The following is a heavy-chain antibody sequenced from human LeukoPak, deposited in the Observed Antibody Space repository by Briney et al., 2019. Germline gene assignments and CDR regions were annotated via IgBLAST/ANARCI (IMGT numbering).Heavy chain of an antibody. D-gene: IGHD6-13*01. CDR3: VRVPAAGTGPDS. Sequence: SETLSLTCTVSGGSVSSGGHYWSWIRQPPGKGLEWLGYMHNGGTPNYNPSLKSRVTMSADTSKNQFSLNLSSVTAADTAVYYCVRVPAAGTGPDSWGQGILVSVSS. CDR1: GGSVSSGGHY. V-gene: IGHV4-61*08. CDR2: MHNGGTP. J-gene: IGHJ4*02.